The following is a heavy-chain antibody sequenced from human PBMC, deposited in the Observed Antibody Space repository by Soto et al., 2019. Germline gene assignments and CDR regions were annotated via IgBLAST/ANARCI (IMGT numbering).Heavy chain of an antibody. CDR3: PIVGGITWFDP. CDR2: IYYSGST. V-gene: IGHV4-31*01. D-gene: IGHD3-16*01. J-gene: IGHJ5*02. CDR1: GCSISSGGYY. Sequence: QVQLQESGPGLVKPSQTLSLTCTVSGCSISSGGYYWSWIRQHPGKGLEWIGYIYYSGSTYYTPSPERPVTISHDKSKNQFSLKLSSVNAADTAVSYSPIVGGITWFDPWGQGTLVTVSS.